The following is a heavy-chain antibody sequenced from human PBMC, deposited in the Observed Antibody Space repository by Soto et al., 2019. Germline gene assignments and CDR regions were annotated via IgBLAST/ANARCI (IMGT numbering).Heavy chain of an antibody. CDR2: TYYRSKWYN. CDR1: GDSVSSNSAI. CDR3: SAGHFDY. V-gene: IGHV6-1*01. Sequence: QVQLQQSGPGLVKPSQTLTLTCAISGDSVSSNSAIWNWIRQSPSRGLEWLGRTYYRSKWYNNYSESVKGRITINPDTSKNQFSLQLNSVTPEDTAVYYCSAGHFDYWGQGTLVPVSS. J-gene: IGHJ4*02.